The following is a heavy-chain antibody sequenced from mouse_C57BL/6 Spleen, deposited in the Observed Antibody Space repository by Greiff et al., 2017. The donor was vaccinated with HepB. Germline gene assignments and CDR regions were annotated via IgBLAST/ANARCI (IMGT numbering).Heavy chain of an antibody. J-gene: IGHJ4*01. CDR3: ARADYYGSSYYYAIDY. CDR2: IDPSDSYT. V-gene: IGHV1-69*01. CDR1: GYTFTSYW. D-gene: IGHD1-1*01. Sequence: QVQLQQPGAELVMPGASVKLSCKASGYTFTSYWMHWVKQRPGHGLEWIGEIDPSDSYTNYNQKFKGKSTLTVDKSSSTAYMQLSSLTSEDSAVYYCARADYYGSSYYYAIDYWGQGTSVTVSS.